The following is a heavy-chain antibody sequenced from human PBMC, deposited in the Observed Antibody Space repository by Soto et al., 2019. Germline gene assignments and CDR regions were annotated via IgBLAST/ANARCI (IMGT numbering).Heavy chain of an antibody. V-gene: IGHV4-31*03. CDR3: ARESPGHDFDY. CDR1: GGSISSGGYY. CDR2: IYYSGST. J-gene: IGHJ4*02. Sequence: SETLSLTCTVSGGSISSGGYYWSWIRQHPGKGLEWIGYIYYSGSTYYNPSLKSRVTISVDTSKNQFSLKLSSVTAADTAVYYCARESPGHDFDYWGQGTLVTVSS.